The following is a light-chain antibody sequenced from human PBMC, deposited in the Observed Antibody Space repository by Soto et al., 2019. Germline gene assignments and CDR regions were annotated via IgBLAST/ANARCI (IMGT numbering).Light chain of an antibody. CDR1: SSDIGAYIY. J-gene: IGLJ1*01. V-gene: IGLV2-8*01. Sequence: QSVLTQPPSASASPGQSVTISCTGTSSDIGAYIYVSWYQQHPGKAPKLMISEVSRRPSGVPERFSGSKSGNTASLTVSGLQADDEAHYYCSSYAGSNNFVFGTGTKVTVL. CDR3: SSYAGSNNFV. CDR2: EVS.